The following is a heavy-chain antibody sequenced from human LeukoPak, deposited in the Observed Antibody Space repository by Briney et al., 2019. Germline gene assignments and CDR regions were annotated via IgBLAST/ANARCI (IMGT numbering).Heavy chain of an antibody. CDR3: TRLRNGTPGDY. V-gene: IGHV4-39*01. D-gene: IGHD2-8*01. CDR1: GGSIFTTDDN. J-gene: IGHJ4*02. CDR2: ASYTGST. Sequence: SETLSLTCTVSGGSIFTTDDNWGWVRQPPGKGLEWVGSASYTGSTYYNPSLKSRLTISVDTSKNQFSLKLNSVTAADTAVYYCTRLRNGTPGDYWGQGTRVTVSS.